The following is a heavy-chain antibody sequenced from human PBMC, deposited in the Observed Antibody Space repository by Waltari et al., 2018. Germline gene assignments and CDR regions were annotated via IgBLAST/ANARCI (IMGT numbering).Heavy chain of an antibody. CDR1: GYHLTDLS. V-gene: IGHV1-24*01. J-gene: IGHJ4*02. CDR3: ATYPMWSDY. D-gene: IGHD2-21*01. Sequence: QVQLVQSGAGVKKPGASVKGSCTVSGYHLTDLSMHVVRQAPGKGLEWMGGFDHEYCETIYEQKFQGRVTMTEDTSTDTAYMELTSLRSEYTAVYYCATYPMWSDYWGQGTLVTVSS. CDR2: FDHEYCET.